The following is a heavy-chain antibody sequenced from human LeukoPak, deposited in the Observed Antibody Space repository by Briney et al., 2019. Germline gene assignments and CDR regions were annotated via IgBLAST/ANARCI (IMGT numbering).Heavy chain of an antibody. CDR3: ARDGSGLAVRGWFDF. CDR1: GFTFNKYG. J-gene: IGHJ5*01. V-gene: IGHV3-33*01. CDR2: IWNDASNE. Sequence: GGSLRLSCVASGFTFNKYGIHWVRQAPGKGLEWVAVIWNDASNEYYADSVKGRLAISRDNDKNTVNLQMNSLRAEDTAVYYCARDGSGLAVRGWFDFWGQGTLVTVSS. D-gene: IGHD3-10*01.